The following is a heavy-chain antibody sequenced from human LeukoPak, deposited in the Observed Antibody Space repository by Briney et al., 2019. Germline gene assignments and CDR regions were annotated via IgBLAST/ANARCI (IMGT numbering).Heavy chain of an antibody. CDR1: GFTFSSYW. CDR2: IHSDGNST. Sequence: PGGSLRLSCAASGFTFSSYWMHWVRQAPGKGLVWVSRIHSDGNSTNYADSVKGRFTISRDNSKNTLYLQMNSLRAEDTAVYYCAKAGGSGSYLLYYFDYWGQGTLVTVSS. D-gene: IGHD3-10*01. J-gene: IGHJ4*02. CDR3: AKAGGSGSYLLYYFDY. V-gene: IGHV3-74*01.